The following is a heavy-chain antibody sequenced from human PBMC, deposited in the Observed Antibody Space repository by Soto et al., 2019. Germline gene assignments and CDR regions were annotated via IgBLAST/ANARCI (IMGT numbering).Heavy chain of an antibody. CDR1: GYTLTELS. D-gene: IGHD3-10*01. CDR2: FDPEDGET. Sequence: ASVKVSCKVSGYTLTELSMHWVRQAPGKGLEWMGGFDPEDGETIYAQKFQGRVTMTEDTSTDTAYMELSSLRSEDTAVHYCAAPYYYGSGSYIQFDYWGQGTLVTVSS. CDR3: AAPYYYGSGSYIQFDY. J-gene: IGHJ4*02. V-gene: IGHV1-24*01.